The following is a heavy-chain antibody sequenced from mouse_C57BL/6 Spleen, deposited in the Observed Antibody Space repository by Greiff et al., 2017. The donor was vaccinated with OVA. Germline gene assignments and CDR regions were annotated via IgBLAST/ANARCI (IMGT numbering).Heavy chain of an antibody. CDR3: ARVRQLRLFDY. V-gene: IGHV5-17*01. CDR2: ISSGSSTI. J-gene: IGHJ2*01. D-gene: IGHD3-2*02. CDR1: GFTFSDYG. Sequence: EVQLMESGGGLVKPGGSLKLSCAASGFTFSDYGMHWVRQAPEKGLEWVAYISSGSSTIYYADTVKGRFTISRDNAKNTLFLQMTSLRSEDTAMYYCARVRQLRLFDYWGQGTTLTVSS.